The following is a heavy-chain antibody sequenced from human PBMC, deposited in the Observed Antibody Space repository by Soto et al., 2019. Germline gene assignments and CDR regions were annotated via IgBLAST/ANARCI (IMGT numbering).Heavy chain of an antibody. Sequence: EVQLVESGGGLVQPGGSLRLSCAASGFTFSSYWMSWVRQAPGKGLEWVANIKQDGSEKYYVDSVKGRFTISRDNAKNSLYLQMNSLRAEDTAVYYCERVGGSSTLDYWGQGTLVTVSS. J-gene: IGHJ4*02. CDR3: ERVGGSSTLDY. V-gene: IGHV3-7*01. CDR2: IKQDGSEK. CDR1: GFTFSSYW. D-gene: IGHD2-15*01.